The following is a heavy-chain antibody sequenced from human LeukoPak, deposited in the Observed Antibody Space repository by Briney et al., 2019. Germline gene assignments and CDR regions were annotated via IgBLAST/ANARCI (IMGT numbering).Heavy chain of an antibody. CDR3: ARDRYFHH. CDR1: GFIVSGIY. Sequence: PGESLRLSCPASGFIVSGIYMSWVRQAPGKGLEWVSIIYSGGSTFYADSVKGRFTISRDNSKSTLFLQMNSLRAEDTAVYYCARDRYFHHWGQGTLVTVSS. CDR2: IYSGGST. J-gene: IGHJ1*01. V-gene: IGHV3-66*01.